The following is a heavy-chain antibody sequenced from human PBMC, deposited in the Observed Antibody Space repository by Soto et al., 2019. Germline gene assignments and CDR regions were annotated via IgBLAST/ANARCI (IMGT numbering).Heavy chain of an antibody. D-gene: IGHD3-3*01. J-gene: IGHJ4*02. Sequence: HVQLQESGPGLVKPSQTLSLTCTFSCGSISSGGYYWSWIRQHPGKGLEWIGYIYYSGSTYYNLSLKSLVTISVDTSKNRFSLKLSSVIAADTAVYYCARHGDYDFWSGYYIGGGYFDYWGQGTLVTVSS. CDR3: ARHGDYDFWSGYYIGGGYFDY. V-gene: IGHV4-31*01. CDR2: IYYSGST. CDR1: CGSISSGGYY.